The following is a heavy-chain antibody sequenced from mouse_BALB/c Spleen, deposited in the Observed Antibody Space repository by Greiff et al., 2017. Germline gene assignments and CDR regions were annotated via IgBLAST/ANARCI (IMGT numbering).Heavy chain of an antibody. J-gene: IGHJ2*01. V-gene: IGHV5-17*02. CDR3: ARSLNDYDYFDY. D-gene: IGHD2-4*01. CDR1: GFTFSSFG. CDR2: ISSGSSTI. Sequence: EVKLVESGGGLVQPGGSRKLSCAASGFTFSSFGMHWVRQAPEKGLEWVAYISSGSSTIYYADTVKGRFTISRDNPKNTLFLQMTSLRSEDTAMYYCARSLNDYDYFDYWGQGTTLTVSS.